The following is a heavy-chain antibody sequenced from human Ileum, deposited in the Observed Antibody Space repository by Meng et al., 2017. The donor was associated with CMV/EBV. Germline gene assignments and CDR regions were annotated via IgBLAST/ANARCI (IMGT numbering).Heavy chain of an antibody. Sequence: ASVKVSCKASGYTFTDYYLHWVRKAPGQGLEWMGWINPNSGDTKYAQKLQGSATLTRDTSISTAYMEVARLTPDDKALYYGAVHPYCRSSSSNLAFWGQGTLVTVSS. D-gene: IGHD2-2*01. CDR2: INPNSGDT. CDR1: GYTFTDYY. CDR3: AVHPYCRSSSSNLAF. V-gene: IGHV1-2*02. J-gene: IGHJ4*02.